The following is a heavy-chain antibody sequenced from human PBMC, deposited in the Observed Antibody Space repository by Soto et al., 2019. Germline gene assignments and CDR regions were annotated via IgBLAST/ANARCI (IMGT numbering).Heavy chain of an antibody. D-gene: IGHD3-10*01. J-gene: IGHJ4*02. V-gene: IGHV3-23*01. CDR1: GFTFSSQA. CDR3: AKEGNLVRGPLDH. CDR2: ISGSGST. Sequence: GGSLRLSCAASGFTFSSQAMSWVRQAPGKGLEWVSVISGSGSTYYADSVKGRFTISRDNSKNTLHLQMNSLRAEDTAVYYCAKEGNLVRGPLDHWAQGTLVTVSS.